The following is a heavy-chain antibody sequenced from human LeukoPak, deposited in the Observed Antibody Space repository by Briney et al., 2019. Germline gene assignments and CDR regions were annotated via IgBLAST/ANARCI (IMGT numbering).Heavy chain of an antibody. D-gene: IGHD6-19*01. CDR1: GGSISSGSYY. CDR2: IYTSGST. J-gene: IGHJ5*02. CDR3: ARGLGAVAGTEFDP. V-gene: IGHV4-61*02. Sequence: PSETLSLTCTVSGGSISSGSYYWSWIRQPAGKGLEWIGRIYTSGSTNYNPSLKSRVTISVDTSKNQFSLKLSSVTAADTAVYYCARGLGAVAGTEFDPWGQGTLVTVSS.